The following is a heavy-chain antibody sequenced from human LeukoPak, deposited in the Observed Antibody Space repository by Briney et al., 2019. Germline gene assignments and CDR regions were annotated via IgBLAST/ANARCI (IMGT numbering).Heavy chain of an antibody. CDR2: ISYDGSKK. D-gene: IGHD4-17*01. V-gene: IGHV3-30*03. CDR1: GFTFSIYG. Sequence: GGSLRLSCAAFGFTFSIYGMHWVRRAPGKGLEWVAVISYDGSKKYYAESVKGRFTISRDNSKNTLYLQMNSLRAEDTAVYSCAIGGYGDYVEAFDYWGQGTLVTVSS. CDR3: AIGGYGDYVEAFDY. J-gene: IGHJ4*02.